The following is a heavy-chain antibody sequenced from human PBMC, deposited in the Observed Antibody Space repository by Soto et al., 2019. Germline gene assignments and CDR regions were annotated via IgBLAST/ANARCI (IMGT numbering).Heavy chain of an antibody. V-gene: IGHV4-39*01. CDR1: GGSIISSSYY. CDR3: ARHARFCSSATCYSEAFEI. J-gene: IGHJ3*02. D-gene: IGHD2-2*02. CDR2: ISYGWST. Sequence: QLQLRESGPGLVKPSETLSLTCTVSGGSIISSSYYWAWIRQPPGKGLEWIGTISYGWSTSYHPSLKSRVTISVDTSRDKFSLRLTSVTATDSSVYYCARHARFCSSATCYSEAFEIWGHGSMVPVSS.